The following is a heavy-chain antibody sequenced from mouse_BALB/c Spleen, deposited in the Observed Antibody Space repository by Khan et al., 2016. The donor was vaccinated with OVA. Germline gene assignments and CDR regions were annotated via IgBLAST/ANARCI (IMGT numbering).Heavy chain of an antibody. J-gene: IGHJ2*01. CDR1: GYSITSDYA. Sequence: EVQLVESGPGLVKPSQSLSLTCTVTGYSITSDYAWNWIRQLPGNKLEWMGFKSYSGNTKFNPSLKSRFSITRDKSKNQFFLHLNSVTIEDSAIYYCARVYWGDFDYWGQGTILTVSS. CDR3: ARVYWGDFDY. CDR2: KSYSGNT. V-gene: IGHV3-2*02. D-gene: IGHD1-1*01.